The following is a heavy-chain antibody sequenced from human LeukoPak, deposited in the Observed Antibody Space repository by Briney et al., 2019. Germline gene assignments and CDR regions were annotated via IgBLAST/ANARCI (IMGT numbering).Heavy chain of an antibody. V-gene: IGHV3-21*01. CDR2: ISSSSSYI. J-gene: IGHJ6*02. Sequence: GRSLRLSCAASGFTFSSYSMNWVRQAPGKGLEWVSSISSSSSYIYYADSVKGRFTISRDNAKNSLYLQMNSLRAEDTAVYYCASGYRSSTSCYAGGDYYYGMDVWGQGTTVTVSS. D-gene: IGHD2-2*03. CDR1: GFTFSSYS. CDR3: ASGYRSSTSCYAGGDYYYGMDV.